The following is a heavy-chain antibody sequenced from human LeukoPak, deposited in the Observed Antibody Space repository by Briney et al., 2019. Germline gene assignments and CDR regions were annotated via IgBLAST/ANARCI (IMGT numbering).Heavy chain of an antibody. V-gene: IGHV3-30*02. CDR3: AKDKETY. J-gene: IGHJ4*02. CDR2: IRYNENNK. CDR1: GFTFSCYD. Sequence: PGRSLRLSCAASGFTFSCYDMHWVRQAPGKGLEWVAFIRYNENNKYYADSVKGRFTISRDNSKNTLYLQMNSLRAEDTALYYCAKDKETYWGQGTLVTVAS.